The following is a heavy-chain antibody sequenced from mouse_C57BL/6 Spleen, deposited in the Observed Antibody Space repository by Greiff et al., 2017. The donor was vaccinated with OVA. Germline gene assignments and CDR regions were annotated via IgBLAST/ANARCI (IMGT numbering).Heavy chain of an antibody. D-gene: IGHD2-5*01. CDR3: ARKQDYSNYVGY. J-gene: IGHJ2*01. Sequence: QVHVKQPGAELVKPGASVKMSCKASGYTFTSYWITWVKQRPGQGLEWIGDIYPGSGSTNYNEKFKSKATLTVDTSSSTAYMQLSSLTSEDSAVYYCARKQDYSNYVGYWGQGTTLTVSS. CDR1: GYTFTSYW. CDR2: IYPGSGST. V-gene: IGHV1-55*01.